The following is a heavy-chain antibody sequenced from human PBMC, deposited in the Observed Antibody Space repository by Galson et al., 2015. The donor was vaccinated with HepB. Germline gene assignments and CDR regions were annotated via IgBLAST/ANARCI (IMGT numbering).Heavy chain of an antibody. CDR1: GFTFSTYA. Sequence: SLRLSCAASGFTFSTYAMHWVRQAPGKGLEWVAVLPLEGIMDNYQVSLRGRYTISRDNSKNTLYLQMNSLRVEDTGVYFCVRRAAEDPPAPADFDYWGQGTLVTVSS. J-gene: IGHJ4*02. V-gene: IGHV3-30*04. CDR2: LPLEGIMD. D-gene: IGHD1-14*01. CDR3: VRRAAEDPPAPADFDY.